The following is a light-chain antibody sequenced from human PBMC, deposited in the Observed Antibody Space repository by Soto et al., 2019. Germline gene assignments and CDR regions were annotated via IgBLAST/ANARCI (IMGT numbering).Light chain of an antibody. V-gene: IGLV1-40*01. Sequence: QSVLTQPPSVSGAPGQRVTISCTGSSSNIGAGYDVHWYQQLPGTAPKLLIYGNSNRPSGVPDRFSGSKSDTSASLAITGLQDDEEADYYCRYYDISLSGYVVFGGGTKLTVL. CDR2: GNS. J-gene: IGLJ2*01. CDR1: SSNIGAGYD. CDR3: RYYDISLSGYVV.